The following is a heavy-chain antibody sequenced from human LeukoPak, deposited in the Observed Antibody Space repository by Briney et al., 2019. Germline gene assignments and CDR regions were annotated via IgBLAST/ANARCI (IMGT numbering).Heavy chain of an antibody. D-gene: IGHD3-22*01. Sequence: SETLSLTCTVSGDSISSGDYYWSWIRQPAGKGLEWIGRISSSGSTNYNPSLKSRVTISVDTSKNKFSLKLSSVTAADTAVYFCARGPYSYDSSGAFDIWGQGTMVTVSS. CDR1: GDSISSGDYY. CDR3: ARGPYSYDSSGAFDI. CDR2: ISSSGST. J-gene: IGHJ3*02. V-gene: IGHV4-61*02.